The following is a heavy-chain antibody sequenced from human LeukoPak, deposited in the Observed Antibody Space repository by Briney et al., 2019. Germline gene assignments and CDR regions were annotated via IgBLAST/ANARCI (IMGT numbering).Heavy chain of an antibody. Sequence: GGSLRLSCAGSGFTFRTYAMGWVRQAPGKGLEWVSGINSGGDDTYYADSVKGRFTISRDNFKNTLYLQMNRLGAEDTAVYYCVKPPRLSIIRGEGMDVWGQGTTVTVSS. D-gene: IGHD3-10*01. CDR2: INSGGDDT. CDR3: VKPPRLSIIRGEGMDV. CDR1: GFTFRTYA. J-gene: IGHJ6*02. V-gene: IGHV3-23*01.